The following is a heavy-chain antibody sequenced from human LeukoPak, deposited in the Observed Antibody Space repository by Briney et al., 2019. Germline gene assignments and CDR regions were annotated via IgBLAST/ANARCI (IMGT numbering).Heavy chain of an antibody. Sequence: HPGRSLRLSCAASGFTFSSYAMHWVRQAPGKGLEWVAVISYDGSNKYYADSVKGRFTISRDNSKNTLYLQMNSLRPDDTAVYYCAREPQYWGQGTLITVSS. J-gene: IGHJ4*02. V-gene: IGHV3-30-3*01. CDR3: AREPQY. CDR2: ISYDGSNK. CDR1: GFTFSSYA.